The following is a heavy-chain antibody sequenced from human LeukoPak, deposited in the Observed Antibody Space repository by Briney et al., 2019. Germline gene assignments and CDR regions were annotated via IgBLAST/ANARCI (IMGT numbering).Heavy chain of an antibody. J-gene: IGHJ4*02. V-gene: IGHV3-30-3*01. CDR3: AESRDSSGQFDY. D-gene: IGHD3-22*01. Sequence: GGSLRLSCAASGFTFSSYAMHWVRQAPGKGLEWVAVISYDGSNKYYADSVKGRFTISRDNSKNTLYLQMNSLRAEDTAVYYCAESRDSSGQFDYWGQGTLVTVSS. CDR1: GFTFSSYA. CDR2: ISYDGSNK.